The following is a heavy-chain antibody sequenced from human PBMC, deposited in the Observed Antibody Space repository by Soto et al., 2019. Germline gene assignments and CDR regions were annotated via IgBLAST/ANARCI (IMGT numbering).Heavy chain of an antibody. CDR2: ISWNSGSI. V-gene: IGHV3-9*01. CDR1: GFTFDDYA. J-gene: IGHJ4*02. Sequence: EVQLVESGGGLVQPGRYLRLSCAASGFTFDDYAMHWVRQAPGKGLEWVSGISWNSGSIGYADSVKGRFTISRDNAKNSLYLQMNSLRAEDTALYYCAKGGQLLVEGVGYWGQGTLVTVSS. CDR3: AKGGQLLVEGVGY. D-gene: IGHD2-2*01.